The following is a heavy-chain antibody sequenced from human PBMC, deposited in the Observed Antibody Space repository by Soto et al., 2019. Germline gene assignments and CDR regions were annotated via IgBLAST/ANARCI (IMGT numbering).Heavy chain of an antibody. D-gene: IGHD3-16*01. Sequence: QVQLVQSGAEVKKPGSSVKVSCKASGGTFSSYAISWVRQAPGQGLEWMGGIIPIFGTANYAQKFQGRVTITADESTSTAYMELSSLRSEDTAVYYCARDRGYDYVWGSMYYFDYWGQGTLGTFSS. J-gene: IGHJ4*02. V-gene: IGHV1-69*12. CDR1: GGTFSSYA. CDR3: ARDRGYDYVWGSMYYFDY. CDR2: IIPIFGTA.